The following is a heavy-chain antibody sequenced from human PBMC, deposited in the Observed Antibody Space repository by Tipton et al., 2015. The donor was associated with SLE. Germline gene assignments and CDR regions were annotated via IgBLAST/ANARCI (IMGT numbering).Heavy chain of an antibody. CDR3: ANGYSSSWYYFDY. J-gene: IGHJ4*02. V-gene: IGHV3-23*03. CDR2: IYSGGST. CDR1: GFTFSSYA. D-gene: IGHD6-13*01. Sequence: SLRLSCAASGFTFSSYAMNWVRQAPGKGLEWVSVIYSGGSTYYADSVKGRFTISRDNSKNTLYLQMNSLRAEDTAVYYCANGYSSSWYYFDYWDQGTLVTVSS.